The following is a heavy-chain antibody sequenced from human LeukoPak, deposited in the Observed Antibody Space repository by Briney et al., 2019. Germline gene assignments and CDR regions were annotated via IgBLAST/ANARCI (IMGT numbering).Heavy chain of an antibody. CDR3: GGGEDWGTFDY. CDR2: INHSGST. J-gene: IGHJ4*02. D-gene: IGHD7-27*01. CDR1: GGSFSGYY. V-gene: IGHV4-34*01. Sequence: SETLSLTCAVYGGSFSGYYWSWFRQPPGKGLEWIGEINHSGSTNYNPSLKSRVTISVDTSKNQFSLKLSSVTAADTAVYYCGGGEDWGTFDYWGQGTLVTVSS.